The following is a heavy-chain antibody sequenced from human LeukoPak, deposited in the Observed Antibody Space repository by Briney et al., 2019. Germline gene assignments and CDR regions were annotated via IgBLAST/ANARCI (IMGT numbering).Heavy chain of an antibody. D-gene: IGHD4-23*01. Sequence: SETLSLTCTVSGGSISNYFWNWIRQPPGKGLESIGYIYYSGSSNYNPSLKSRVTISLDTSKNQFSLRLSSVTAADTAVYYCATLTGGDDAFDIWGQGTMVTVSS. CDR1: GGSISNYF. J-gene: IGHJ3*02. CDR3: ATLTGGDDAFDI. V-gene: IGHV4-59*01. CDR2: IYYSGSS.